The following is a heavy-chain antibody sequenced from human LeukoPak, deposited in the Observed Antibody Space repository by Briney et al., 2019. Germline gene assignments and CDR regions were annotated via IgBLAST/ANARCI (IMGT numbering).Heavy chain of an antibody. CDR1: GFTVSSNY. J-gene: IGHJ4*02. V-gene: IGHV3-66*02. CDR2: IYSGGST. Sequence: GGSLRLSCAASGFTVSSNYMSWVRQAPGKGLEWVSVIYSGGSTYYADSVKGRFTISRDNSKNTLYLQMNSLRAEDTAVYYCATSGSYYEELFDYWGQGTLVTVSS. D-gene: IGHD1-26*01. CDR3: ATSGSYYEELFDY.